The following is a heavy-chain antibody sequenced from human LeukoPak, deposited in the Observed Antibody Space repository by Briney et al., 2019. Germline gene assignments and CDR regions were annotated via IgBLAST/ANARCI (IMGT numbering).Heavy chain of an antibody. CDR2: INPSGTDS. CDR3: ARGPSITMVRGGQWYYYMDV. D-gene: IGHD3-10*01. V-gene: IGHV1-46*01. CDR1: GYTFSTYY. J-gene: IGHJ6*03. Sequence: ASVKVSCKASGYTFSTYYMHWVRQAPGQGLEWMGIINPSGTDSNYAQKFQGRVTMTRDTSTNTVYMELSSLRSEDTAVYYCARGPSITMVRGGQWYYYMDVWGKGTTVTISS.